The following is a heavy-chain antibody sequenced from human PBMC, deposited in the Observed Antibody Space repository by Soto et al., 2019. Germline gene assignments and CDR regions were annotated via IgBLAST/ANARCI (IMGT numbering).Heavy chain of an antibody. CDR1: GFSVSSYY. D-gene: IGHD3-22*01. Sequence: EVQLVETGGGLIQPGGPLRLSCAASGFSVSSYYMSWVRQAPGKGLEWVSVIYSTGSKYYADSVKGRFIISRDNSKNTLYLERNSLRAEDTAVYYCARSIVVVIRTFNWYFDLWGRGTLVTVSS. J-gene: IGHJ2*01. CDR3: ARSIVVVIRTFNWYFDL. V-gene: IGHV3-53*02. CDR2: IYSTGSK.